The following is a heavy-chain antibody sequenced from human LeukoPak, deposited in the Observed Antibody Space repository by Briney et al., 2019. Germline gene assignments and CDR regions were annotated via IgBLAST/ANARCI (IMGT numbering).Heavy chain of an antibody. D-gene: IGHD1-26*01. J-gene: IGHJ4*02. V-gene: IGHV3-23*05. CDR3: AQPQWELRGLTDH. CDR2: IFASGSTT. Sequence: PGGSLRLSCAASGFTFSGYAMNWVRQAPGKGLEWVSLIFASGSTTKYADSVKGRFTISRDNSKNTLYLQMNSLRAEDTAIYYCAQPQWELRGLTDHWGQGTPVTVSS. CDR1: GFTFSGYA.